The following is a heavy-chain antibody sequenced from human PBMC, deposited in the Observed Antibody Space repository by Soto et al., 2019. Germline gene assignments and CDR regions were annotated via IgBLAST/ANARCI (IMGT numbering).Heavy chain of an antibody. Sequence: EVQLVESGGGLVQPGGSLRLSCAASGFTFNSYWMQWVRHAPGKGLEWVSRIDGDEDSTTNYADSVKGRFTISRDNVKITLYSQMNSPLAEDTAVYYCVRDSHGDYWGQGTLVTVSS. J-gene: IGHJ4*02. CDR2: IDGDEDSTT. V-gene: IGHV3-74*01. CDR1: GFTFNSYW. CDR3: VRDSHGDY.